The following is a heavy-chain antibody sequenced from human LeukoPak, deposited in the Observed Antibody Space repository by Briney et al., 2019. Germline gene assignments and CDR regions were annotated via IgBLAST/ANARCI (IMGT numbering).Heavy chain of an antibody. V-gene: IGHV3-33*01. CDR2: IWYDGSNK. CDR3: ARAVRSGY. Sequence: GGSLRLSCVVSGLIFRAFGMHWVRKAPGKGLEWVAVIWYDGSNKYYADSVKGRFTISRDNSKNTLYLQMNSLRAEDTAVYYCARAVRSGYWGQGTLVTVSS. D-gene: IGHD3-22*01. CDR1: GLIFRAFG. J-gene: IGHJ4*02.